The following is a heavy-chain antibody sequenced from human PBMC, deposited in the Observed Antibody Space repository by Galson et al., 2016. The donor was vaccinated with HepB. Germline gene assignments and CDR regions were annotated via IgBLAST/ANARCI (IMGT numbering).Heavy chain of an antibody. V-gene: IGHV3-13*01. D-gene: IGHD6-6*01. CDR3: ARAGQRVAPRDWYFDL. CDR1: GFTFRNYD. J-gene: IGHJ2*01. Sequence: SLRLSCATSGFTFRNYDMHWVRQATGRGLEWVSGIDPEGDTYYAGSVKGRFTLSRQNARNSLSLQMNSLTSDDTAIYYCARAGQRVAPRDWYFDLWGRGTLVTVSS. CDR2: IDPEGDT.